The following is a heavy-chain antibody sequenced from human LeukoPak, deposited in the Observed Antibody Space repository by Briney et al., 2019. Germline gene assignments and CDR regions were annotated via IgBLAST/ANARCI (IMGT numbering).Heavy chain of an antibody. D-gene: IGHD3-3*01. CDR2: IWYDGSNE. V-gene: IGHV3-30*04. CDR1: GFTFSTYA. J-gene: IGHJ6*03. Sequence: GRSLRLSCVPSGFTFSTYAMYWVRQAPGKGLEWVAVIWYDGSNEHYADSVKGRFTISRDDSENTLDLQMNSLRTEDTAVYYCARGGITIFGVATYLDVWGKGTTLIVSS. CDR3: ARGGITIFGVATYLDV.